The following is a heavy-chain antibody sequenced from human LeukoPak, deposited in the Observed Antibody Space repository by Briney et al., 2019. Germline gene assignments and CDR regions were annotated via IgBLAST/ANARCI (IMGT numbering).Heavy chain of an antibody. CDR3: ARRGDGNWLDP. Sequence: WASVKVSCKPSGYAFRTQGIAWVRQAPGQGLEWMGWINPYNGDRKYAGKFQGRLTMTTDTSTSTAYMELRSLRSDDTAVYFCARRGDGNWLDPWGQGTLVTVSS. V-gene: IGHV1-18*01. CDR1: GYAFRTQG. D-gene: IGHD2-21*02. CDR2: INPYNGDR. J-gene: IGHJ5*02.